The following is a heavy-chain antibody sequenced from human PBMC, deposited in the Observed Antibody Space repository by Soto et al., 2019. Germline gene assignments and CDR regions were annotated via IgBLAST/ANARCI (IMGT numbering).Heavy chain of an antibody. J-gene: IGHJ4*02. CDR1: GISFSDAW. CDR2: IKRQTEGGTT. CDR3: TTDPPAGSRAIDY. Sequence: EVQLVESGGGLVKPGGSLRLSCVGSGISFSDAWMSWVRQAPGRGLEWVGRIKRQTEGGTTDYPASVKGRFIISRDDSENTLYLQMNSLKTEDTAMYYCTTDPPAGSRAIDYWGQGTQVTVCS. V-gene: IGHV3-15*07.